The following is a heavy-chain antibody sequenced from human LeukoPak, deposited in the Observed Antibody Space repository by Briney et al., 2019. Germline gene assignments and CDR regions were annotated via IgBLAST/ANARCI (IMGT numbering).Heavy chain of an antibody. J-gene: IGHJ3*02. V-gene: IGHV3-64*01. D-gene: IGHD5-24*01. CDR3: ARCRDVYINGAFDI. CDR1: GFTFSSYA. Sequence: PGGSLRLSCAASGFTFSSYAMHWVRQTPGKGLEYVSAISSNGGSTYYANSVKGRFTISRDNSKNTLYLQMGSLRAEDMAVYYCARCRDVYINGAFDIWGQGTMVTVSS. CDR2: ISSNGGST.